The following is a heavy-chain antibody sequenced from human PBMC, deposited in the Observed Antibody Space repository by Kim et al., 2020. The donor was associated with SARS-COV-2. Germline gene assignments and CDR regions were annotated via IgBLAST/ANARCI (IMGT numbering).Heavy chain of an antibody. CDR2: INHSGST. Sequence: SETLSLTCAVYGGSFSGYYWSWIRQPPGKGLEWIGEINHSGSTNYNPSLKSRVTISVDTSKNQFSLKLSSVTAADTAVYYCARGRGGTTVLTLGLGYYYYYGMDVWGQGTTVTVSS. D-gene: IGHD4-17*01. J-gene: IGHJ6*02. CDR3: ARGRGGTTVLTLGLGYYYYYGMDV. V-gene: IGHV4-34*01. CDR1: GGSFSGYY.